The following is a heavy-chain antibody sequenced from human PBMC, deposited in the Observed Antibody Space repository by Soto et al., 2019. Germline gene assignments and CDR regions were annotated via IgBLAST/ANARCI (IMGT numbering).Heavy chain of an antibody. Sequence: GGSLRLSCAASGFTFSSYGMHWVRQAPGKGLEWVAVISYDGSNKYYADSVKGRFTISRDNSKNTLYLQMNSLRAEDTAVYYCAKDLGRFLEWTFDYWGQGTLVTVSS. D-gene: IGHD3-3*01. CDR1: GFTFSSYG. V-gene: IGHV3-30*18. CDR2: ISYDGSNK. J-gene: IGHJ4*02. CDR3: AKDLGRFLEWTFDY.